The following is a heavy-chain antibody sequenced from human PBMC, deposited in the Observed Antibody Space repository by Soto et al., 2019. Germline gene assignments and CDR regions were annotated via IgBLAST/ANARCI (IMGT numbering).Heavy chain of an antibody. CDR2: INHSGST. D-gene: IGHD3-16*02. V-gene: IGHV4-34*01. CDR3: ARVRDYVWGSYRYPYAFDY. Sequence: LSLPCAVYGGPFSGYYWSWIRQPPGKGLEWIGEINHSGSTNYNPSLKSRVTISVDTSKNQFSLKLSSVTAADTAVYYCARVRDYVWGSYRYPYAFDYWGQGTLVTVSS. J-gene: IGHJ4*02. CDR1: GGPFSGYY.